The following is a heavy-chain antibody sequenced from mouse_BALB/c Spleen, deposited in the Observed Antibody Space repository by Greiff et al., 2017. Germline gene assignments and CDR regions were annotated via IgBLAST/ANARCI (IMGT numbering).Heavy chain of an antibody. Sequence: EVNVVESGGGLVKPGGSLKLSCAASGFAFSSYDMSWVRQTPEKRLEWVAYISSGGGSTYYPDTVKGRFTISRDNAKNTLYLQMSSLKSEDTAMYYCARGYGSGFAYWGQGTLVTVSA. J-gene: IGHJ3*01. CDR1: GFAFSSYD. D-gene: IGHD1-1*01. CDR2: ISSGGGST. V-gene: IGHV5-12-1*01. CDR3: ARGYGSGFAY.